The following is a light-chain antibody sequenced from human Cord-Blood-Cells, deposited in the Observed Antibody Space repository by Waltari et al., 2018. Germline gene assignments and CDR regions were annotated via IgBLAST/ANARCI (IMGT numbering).Light chain of an antibody. CDR2: DVS. V-gene: IGLV2-14*01. Sequence: QSALTQPASVSGSPGQSITIPCTGTSSDGGGSNYVSWYQQHPGKAPTLMIYDVSNRPSGVSNRFSGSKSGNTASLTISGLQAEDEADYYCSSYTSSSTLVVFGGGTKLTVL. CDR1: SSDGGGSNY. J-gene: IGLJ2*01. CDR3: SSYTSSSTLVV.